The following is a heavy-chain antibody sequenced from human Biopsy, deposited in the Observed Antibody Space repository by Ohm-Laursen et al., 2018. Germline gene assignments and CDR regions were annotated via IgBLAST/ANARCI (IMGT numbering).Heavy chain of an antibody. V-gene: IGHV1-2*02. CDR1: GYTFSLYH. Sequence: ASVKVSCKASGYTFSLYHIHWVRQAPGQGLEWMGWIDSDGGRTSFGQNFQGRVTTTSDTSTGTAYLELTRLRSDDTAVYYCARDPYCSGGNCYSPLDHWGQGTLVTVSA. D-gene: IGHD2-15*01. CDR2: IDSDGGRT. CDR3: ARDPYCSGGNCYSPLDH. J-gene: IGHJ4*02.